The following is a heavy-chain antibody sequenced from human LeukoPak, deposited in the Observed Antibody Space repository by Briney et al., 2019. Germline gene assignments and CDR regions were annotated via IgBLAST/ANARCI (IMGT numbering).Heavy chain of an antibody. Sequence: QAGGSLRLSCATSGFSFSSYAMSWVRQAPGKGLEWVSAMSSSDDGRYYAASVRGRFTISRDTSRSTLYLQMNSLRAEDAAVYYCARVQGWPDRNIDYWGQGTLVTVSS. D-gene: IGHD6-19*01. CDR2: MSSSDDGR. CDR3: ARVQGWPDRNIDY. V-gene: IGHV3-23*01. J-gene: IGHJ4*02. CDR1: GFSFSSYA.